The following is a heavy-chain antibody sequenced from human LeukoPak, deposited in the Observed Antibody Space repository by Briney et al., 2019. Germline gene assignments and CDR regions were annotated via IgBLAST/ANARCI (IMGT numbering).Heavy chain of an antibody. V-gene: IGHV3-30-3*01. D-gene: IGHD2-2*01. CDR2: ISYDGSNK. Sequence: RRSLRLSCAASGFTFSSYAMHWVRQAPGKGLEWVAVISYDGSNKYYADSVKGRFTISRDNSKNTLYLQMNSLRAEDTAVYYCARDRPTSYCSSTSCRRYYYYYYGMDVWGQGTTVTVSS. J-gene: IGHJ6*02. CDR1: GFTFSSYA. CDR3: ARDRPTSYCSSTSCRRYYYYYYGMDV.